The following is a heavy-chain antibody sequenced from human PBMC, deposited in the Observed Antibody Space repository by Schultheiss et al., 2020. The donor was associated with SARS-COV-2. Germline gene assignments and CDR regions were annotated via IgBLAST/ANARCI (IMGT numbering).Heavy chain of an antibody. J-gene: IGHJ4*02. V-gene: IGHV3-21*01. CDR1: GFTFSSYS. D-gene: IGHD6-13*01. CDR3: ARDQVWIAAAGTLDY. CDR2: ISSSSSYI. Sequence: GESLKISCAASGFTFSSYSMNWVRQAPGKGLEWVSSISSSSSYIYYADSVKGRFTISRDNAKNSLYLQMNSLRAEDTAVYYCARDQVWIAAAGTLDYWGQGTLVTVSS.